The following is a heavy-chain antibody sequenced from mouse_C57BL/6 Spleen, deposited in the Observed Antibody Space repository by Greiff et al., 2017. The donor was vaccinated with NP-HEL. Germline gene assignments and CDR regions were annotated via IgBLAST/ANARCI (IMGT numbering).Heavy chain of an antibody. V-gene: IGHV1-64*01. CDR3: ARSYYYGSSSRRYAMDY. Sequence: VQLQQPGAELVKPGASVKLSCKASGYTFTSYWMHWVKQRPGQGLEWIGMIHPNSGSTHYNEKFKSKATLTVDKSSSTAYMQLSSLTSEDSAVYYCARSYYYGSSSRRYAMDYWGQGTSVTVSS. CDR2: IHPNSGST. J-gene: IGHJ4*01. CDR1: GYTFTSYW. D-gene: IGHD1-1*01.